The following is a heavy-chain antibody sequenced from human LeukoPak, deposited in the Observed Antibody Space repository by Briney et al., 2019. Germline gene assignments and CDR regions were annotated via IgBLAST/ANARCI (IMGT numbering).Heavy chain of an antibody. Sequence: TGGSLRLACAASGSTLSSYWMHWVRQAPGKGLVWVSRINSDGSSTSYADSVKGRFTISRDNAKNTLYLQMNSLRAEDSAVYYCSGSSAHNWIDPWGQGTLVTVSS. V-gene: IGHV3-74*01. J-gene: IGHJ5*02. CDR3: SGSSAHNWIDP. CDR2: INSDGSST. CDR1: GSTLSSYW. D-gene: IGHD6-6*01.